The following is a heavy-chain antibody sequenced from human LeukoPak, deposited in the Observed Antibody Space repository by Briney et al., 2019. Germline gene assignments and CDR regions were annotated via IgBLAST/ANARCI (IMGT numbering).Heavy chain of an antibody. CDR1: GYTFTSYG. J-gene: IGHJ5*02. CDR3: ARGVVTLNWFDP. D-gene: IGHD3-3*01. V-gene: IGHV1-69*13. Sequence: SVKVSCKASGYTFTSYGISWVRQAPGQGLEWMGGIIPIFGTANYAQKFQGRVTITADESTSTAYMELSSLRSEDTAVYYCARGVVTLNWFDPWGQGTLVTVSS. CDR2: IIPIFGTA.